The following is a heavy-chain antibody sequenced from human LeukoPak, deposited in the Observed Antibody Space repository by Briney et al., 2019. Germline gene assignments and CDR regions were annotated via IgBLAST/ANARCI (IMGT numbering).Heavy chain of an antibody. CDR3: AKDFYSGSYYYFDY. D-gene: IGHD1-26*01. V-gene: IGHV3-23*01. Sequence: GSLRLSCAASGFTFSSCAMNWVRQAPGTGLEWVSSISDSGDNTYYADSVKGRFTISRDNSKNMLYLQMNSLRGEDTALYYCAKDFYSGSYYYFDYWGQGTLVTVSS. J-gene: IGHJ4*02. CDR1: GFTFSSCA. CDR2: ISDSGDNT.